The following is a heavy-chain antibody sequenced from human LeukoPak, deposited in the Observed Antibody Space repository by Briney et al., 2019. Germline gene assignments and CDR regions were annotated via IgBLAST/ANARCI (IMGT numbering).Heavy chain of an antibody. CDR3: AKDGSSSWSPLNFDY. V-gene: IGHV3-23*01. CDR2: ISGSGSST. CDR1: GFTFSSYV. J-gene: IGHJ4*02. D-gene: IGHD6-13*01. Sequence: GGSLRLSCAASGFTFSSYVMSWVRQAPGKGLEWVSAISGSGSSTYYADSVQGRFTVSRDNSKNTLYLQMNSLRAEDTAVYYCAKDGSSSWSPLNFDYWGQGTLVTVSS.